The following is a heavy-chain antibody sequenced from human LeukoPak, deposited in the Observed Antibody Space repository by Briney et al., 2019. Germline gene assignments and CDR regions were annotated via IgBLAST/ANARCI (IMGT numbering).Heavy chain of an antibody. CDR1: VGSFIGYY. V-gene: IGHV4-34*01. Sequence: SETLSLTCAVYVGSFIGYYWSWIRQPPGKGLEWIGEINHSGSTNYNPSLKSRVTISVATSKNQFSLKLTSVTAADTAVYYCSKGGPHTVTTYRWFDPWGQGTLVTVSS. CDR2: INHSGST. CDR3: SKGGPHTVTTYRWFDP. J-gene: IGHJ5*02. D-gene: IGHD4-17*01.